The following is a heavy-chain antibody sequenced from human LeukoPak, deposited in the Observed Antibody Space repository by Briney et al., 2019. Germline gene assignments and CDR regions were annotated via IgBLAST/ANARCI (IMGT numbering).Heavy chain of an antibody. CDR3: ATSRTNDY. V-gene: IGHV3-21*04. Sequence: PGGSLRLSCAASGFTFSSYTMHWIRQAPGKGLEWVSSISGSNSYIFYADSVKGRFTVSRDNAKKSLYLQMNSLRAEDTAVYYCATSRTNDYWGRGTLVTVSS. CDR1: GFTFSSYT. D-gene: IGHD1-14*01. J-gene: IGHJ4*01. CDR2: ISGSNSYI.